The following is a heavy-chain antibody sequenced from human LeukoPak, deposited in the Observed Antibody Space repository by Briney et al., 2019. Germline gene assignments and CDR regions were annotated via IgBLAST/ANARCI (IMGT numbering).Heavy chain of an antibody. Sequence: AGGSLRLSCSASGFTFSSYSMNWVRQAPGKGLEWVSYITGSSSTIYYADSVKGRFTISRDNAKNSLYLQMNSLRDEDTAVYYCARPRGSHYRDAFDIWGQGTVVTVSS. CDR1: GFTFSSYS. D-gene: IGHD1-26*01. CDR2: ITGSSSTI. J-gene: IGHJ3*02. CDR3: ARPRGSHYRDAFDI. V-gene: IGHV3-48*02.